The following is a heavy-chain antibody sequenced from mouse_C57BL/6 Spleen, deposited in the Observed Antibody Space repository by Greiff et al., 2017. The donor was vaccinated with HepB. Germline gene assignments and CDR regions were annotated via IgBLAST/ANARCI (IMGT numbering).Heavy chain of an antibody. Sequence: VQLQQSGAELVKPGASVKISCKASGYAFSSYWMNWVKQRPGKGLEWIGQIYPGDGDTNYNGKFKGKATLTADKSSSTAYMQLSSLTSEDSAVYFCARGITTVVATNFDVWGTGTTVTVSS. CDR3: ARGITTVVATNFDV. J-gene: IGHJ1*03. D-gene: IGHD1-1*01. CDR2: IYPGDGDT. V-gene: IGHV1-80*01. CDR1: GYAFSSYW.